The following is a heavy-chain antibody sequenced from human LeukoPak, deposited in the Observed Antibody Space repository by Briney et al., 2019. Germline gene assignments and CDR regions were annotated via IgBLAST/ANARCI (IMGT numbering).Heavy chain of an antibody. CDR1: GFTFSSYW. CDR2: ISSSGSTI. J-gene: IGHJ6*03. Sequence: GGSLRLSCAASGFTFSSYWMSCVRQAPGKGLEWVSYISSSGSTIYYADSVKGRFTISRDNAKNSLYLQMKSLRAEDTAVYYCARADLAAAGTYYMDVWGKGTTVTVSS. CDR3: ARADLAAAGTYYMDV. V-gene: IGHV3-48*04. D-gene: IGHD6-13*01.